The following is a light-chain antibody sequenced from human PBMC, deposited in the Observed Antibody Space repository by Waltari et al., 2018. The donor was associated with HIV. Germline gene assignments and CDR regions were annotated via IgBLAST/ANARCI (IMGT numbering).Light chain of an antibody. CDR1: NIGSKS. Sequence: SYVLTQPPSVSVAPGKTARITCGGNNIGSKSVHWYQQKPGQAPVLVNYDDSDRPSGIPEGCSGANSGNTATLTISRVEAGDEADYYCQVWDSSVVFGGGTKLTVL. V-gene: IGLV3-21*04. J-gene: IGLJ2*01. CDR2: DDS. CDR3: QVWDSSVV.